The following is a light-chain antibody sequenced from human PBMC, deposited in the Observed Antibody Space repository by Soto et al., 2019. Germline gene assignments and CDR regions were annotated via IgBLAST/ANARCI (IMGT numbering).Light chain of an antibody. Sequence: DIQMTQSPSPLSASVGDRVTITCRASQSISSYLNWYQQKPGKAPKLLINAASSLQSGVPSRFSGSGSGTEFTLTISALQPEDFATCFCQQSYITPRTFGQGTKVEIK. J-gene: IGKJ1*01. V-gene: IGKV1-39*01. CDR2: AAS. CDR1: QSISSY. CDR3: QQSYITPRT.